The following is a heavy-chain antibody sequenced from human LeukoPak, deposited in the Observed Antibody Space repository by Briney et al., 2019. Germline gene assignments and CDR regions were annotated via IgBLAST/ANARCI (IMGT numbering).Heavy chain of an antibody. CDR3: ARHRAYSSSSPFDY. CDR2: IYYTGST. CDR1: GASISSYH. J-gene: IGHJ4*02. Sequence: SETLSLTCTVSGASISSYHWSWIRQPAGKGLEWIGYIYYTGSTNYDPSLKSRVTMFVDMSKNQFSLRLSSVTAADTAVYYCARHRAYSSSSPFDYWGQGTLVTVSS. V-gene: IGHV4-59*08. D-gene: IGHD6-6*01.